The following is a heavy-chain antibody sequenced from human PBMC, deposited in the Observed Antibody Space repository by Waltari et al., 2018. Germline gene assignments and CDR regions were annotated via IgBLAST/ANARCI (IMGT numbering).Heavy chain of an antibody. Sequence: QVQLQQWGAGLMKPSETLSLTCAVYGASFNGYYWSWVRQPPGKGLEWIGEINDSGNTNYNPSLKTRFSMSVDTSKNQFSLKLTSVTAADTAVYYCARHGRIRAVALIDSWGQGTLVTVSS. V-gene: IGHV4-34*01. J-gene: IGHJ4*02. CDR2: INDSGNT. CDR1: GASFNGYY. CDR3: ARHGRIRAVALIDS. D-gene: IGHD2-15*01.